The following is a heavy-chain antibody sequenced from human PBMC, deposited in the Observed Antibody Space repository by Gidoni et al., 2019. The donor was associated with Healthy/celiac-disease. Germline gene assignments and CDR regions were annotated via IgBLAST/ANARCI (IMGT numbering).Heavy chain of an antibody. V-gene: IGHV3-48*03. CDR3: ARGSYGGNPGYYYYGMDV. D-gene: IGHD4-17*01. CDR2: ISSSGSTI. J-gene: IGHJ6*02. Sequence: LEWVSYISSSGSTIYYADSVKGRFTISRDNAKNSLYLQMNSLRAEDTAVYYCARGSYGGNPGYYYYGMDVWGQGTTVTVSS.